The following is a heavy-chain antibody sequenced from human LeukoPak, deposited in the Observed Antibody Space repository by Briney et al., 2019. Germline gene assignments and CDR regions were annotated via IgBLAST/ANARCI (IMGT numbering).Heavy chain of an antibody. V-gene: IGHV3-23*01. CDR3: AKDPNGDYVSAFDF. CDR1: GLTFSNYA. D-gene: IGHD4-17*01. J-gene: IGHJ3*01. CDR2: IFASGGDT. Sequence: PGGSLRLSCAASGLTFSNYAMMWVRQAPGKGLEWVSAIFASGGDTRYADSVRGRFTISRDNSRNTLFLQMNSLTADDTAVYYCAKDPNGDYVSAFDFWGQGTMVTVSS.